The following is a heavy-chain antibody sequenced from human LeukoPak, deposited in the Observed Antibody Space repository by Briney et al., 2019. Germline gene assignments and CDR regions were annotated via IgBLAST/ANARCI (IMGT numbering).Heavy chain of an antibody. J-gene: IGHJ5*02. D-gene: IGHD2-15*01. CDR2: IYYSGST. CDR1: GGSISSSSYY. CDR3: ARLNIVVVVAPPYWIDP. V-gene: IGHV4-39*01. Sequence: SETLSLTCTVSGGSISSSSYYWGWIRQPPGKGLEWIGSIYYSGSTYYNPSLKSRVTISVDTSKNQFSLKLSSVTATDTAVYYCARLNIVVVVAPPYWIDPWGQGTLVTVSS.